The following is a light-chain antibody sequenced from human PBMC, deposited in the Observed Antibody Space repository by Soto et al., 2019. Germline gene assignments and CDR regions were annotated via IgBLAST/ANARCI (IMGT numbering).Light chain of an antibody. CDR1: QRVSRSF. Sequence: EIVLTQSPGTLSLSPGERATLSCRASQRVSRSFLAWYQQKPGQAPRLLIYGASSRATGIPDRFSGSGSGTDFTLNISRLEPEDFAVYYCQQYDSTPWTFGQGTKVEIK. V-gene: IGKV3-20*01. CDR3: QQYDSTPWT. J-gene: IGKJ1*01. CDR2: GAS.